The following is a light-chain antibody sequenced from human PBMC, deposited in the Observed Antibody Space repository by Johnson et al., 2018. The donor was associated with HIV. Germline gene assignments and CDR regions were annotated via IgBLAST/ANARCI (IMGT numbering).Light chain of an antibody. V-gene: IGLV1-44*01. Sequence: QSVLTQSPSASGTPGQGVTISCSGSSSNIGSNSVNWYQQLPGTAPKLLIYTNNQRPSGVPDRFSGSKFGTSASLAISGLQAEDEADYYCAAWDDSLNVYVFGTGTKVTVL. CDR2: TNN. J-gene: IGLJ1*01. CDR1: SSNIGSNS. CDR3: AAWDDSLNVYV.